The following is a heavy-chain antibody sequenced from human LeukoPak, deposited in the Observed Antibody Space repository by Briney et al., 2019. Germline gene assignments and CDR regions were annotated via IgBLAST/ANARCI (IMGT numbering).Heavy chain of an antibody. D-gene: IGHD3-9*01. CDR1: GFTVSSNY. CDR2: IYSGGNT. Sequence: GGSLRLSCAASGFTVSSNYMSWVRQVPGKGLEWVSVIYSGGNTYYADSVKGRFTISRDNSKNTLYLQMNSLRVEDTAVYYCARSSHYDILTGYSEEDAFDIWGQGTMVTVSS. V-gene: IGHV3-66*01. CDR3: ARSSHYDILTGYSEEDAFDI. J-gene: IGHJ3*02.